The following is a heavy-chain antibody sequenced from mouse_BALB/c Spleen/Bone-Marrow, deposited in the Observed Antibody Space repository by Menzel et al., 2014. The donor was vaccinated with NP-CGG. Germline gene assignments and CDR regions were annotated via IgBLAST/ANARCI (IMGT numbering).Heavy chain of an antibody. Sequence: QVQLQQPGPELVKPGASVKISCKASGYAFSSSWMNWVKQRPGQGLEWIGRIYPGNGDTNYIGKFKGKATLTADKSSSTAYMQLSSMILWDLGFYFCERGKVNFGGYYDDWGAGTTVPVSS. V-gene: IGHV1-82*01. CDR1: GYAFSSSW. J-gene: IGHJ1*01. CDR2: IYPGNGDT. CDR3: ERGKVNFGGYYDD. D-gene: IGHD4-1*02.